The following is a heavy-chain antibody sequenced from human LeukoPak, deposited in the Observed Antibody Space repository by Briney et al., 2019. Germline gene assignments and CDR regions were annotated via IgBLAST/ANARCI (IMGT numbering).Heavy chain of an antibody. J-gene: IGHJ4*02. D-gene: IGHD3-10*01. Sequence: GGSLRLSCAASGFTFSSYEMNWVRQAPGKGLEWVSYISSSGSTIYYADSVKGRFTISRDNAKNSLYLQMNSLRAEDTAVYYCARATSGSYYLFDYWGQGTLVTVPS. CDR3: ARATSGSYYLFDY. CDR2: ISSSGSTI. CDR1: GFTFSSYE. V-gene: IGHV3-48*03.